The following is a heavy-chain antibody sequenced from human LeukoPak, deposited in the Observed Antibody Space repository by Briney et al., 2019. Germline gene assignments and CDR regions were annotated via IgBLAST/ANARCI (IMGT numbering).Heavy chain of an antibody. CDR2: ISGSGGST. D-gene: IGHD3-22*01. CDR3: ARTGPHTYYYDSSGYYSDY. CDR1: GFTFSSYA. J-gene: IGHJ4*02. V-gene: IGHV3-23*01. Sequence: HAGGSLRLSCAASGFTFSSYAMSWVRQAPGKGLEWVSAISGSGGSTYYADSVKGRFTISRDNAKNSLYLQMNSLRAEDTAVYYCARTGPHTYYYDSSGYYSDYWGQGTLVTVSS.